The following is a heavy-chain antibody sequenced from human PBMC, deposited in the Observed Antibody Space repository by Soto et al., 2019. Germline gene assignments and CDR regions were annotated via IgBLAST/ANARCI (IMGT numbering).Heavy chain of an antibody. Sequence: SETLSLTCTVYGDSISNFYWGWMRQSPGKELEWIGYVYYTGSTNYNPSLKSRVTISADTSKNQFSLKLTSAKAADTAVYYCAPGRTGRNNADDSSNYCYFFAYWAQGTQVTVSS. CDR2: VYYTGST. CDR3: APGRTGRNNADDSSNYCYFFAY. D-gene: IGHD3-22*01. CDR1: GDSISNFY. V-gene: IGHV4-59*03. J-gene: IGHJ4*02.